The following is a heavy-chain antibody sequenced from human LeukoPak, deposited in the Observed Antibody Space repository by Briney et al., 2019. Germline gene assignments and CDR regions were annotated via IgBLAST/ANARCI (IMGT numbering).Heavy chain of an antibody. CDR2: ISYDGSNA. V-gene: IGHV3-30*18. CDR1: GFTFSSYG. Sequence: GGSLRLSCAASGFTFSSYGMHWVRQAPGKGLEWVAVISYDGSNAYYADSAKGRFTISRDNSKNTLYLQMNSLRTEDTAVYYCAKDLGGYSSGWFLDWGQGTLVTVSS. CDR3: AKDLGGYSSGWFLD. J-gene: IGHJ4*02. D-gene: IGHD6-19*01.